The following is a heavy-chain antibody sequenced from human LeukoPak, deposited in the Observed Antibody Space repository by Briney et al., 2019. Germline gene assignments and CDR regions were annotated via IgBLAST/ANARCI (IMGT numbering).Heavy chain of an antibody. J-gene: IGHJ4*02. CDR3: ARVLVRGVGDY. CDR2: IIPILGIA. CDR1: GGTFSSYA. V-gene: IGHV1-69*04. Sequence: SVKVSCKASGGTFSSYAISWVRQAPGQGLEWMGRIIPILGIANYAQKFQGRVTITADKSTSTAYMELSSLRSEDTAVYYCARVLVRGVGDYWGQGTLVTVSS. D-gene: IGHD3-10*01.